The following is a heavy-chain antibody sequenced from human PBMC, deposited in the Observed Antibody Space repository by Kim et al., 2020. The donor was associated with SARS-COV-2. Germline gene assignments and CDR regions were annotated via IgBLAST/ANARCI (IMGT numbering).Heavy chain of an antibody. CDR2: IYYSGST. CDR1: GGSISSGGYY. J-gene: IGHJ6*02. V-gene: IGHV4-31*03. D-gene: IGHD3-22*01. CDR3: ARDHKADYYDSSGDGMDV. Sequence: TLSLTCTVSGGSISSGGYYWSWIRQHPGKGLEWIGYIYYSGSTYYNPSLKSRVTISVDTSKNQFSLKLSSVTAADTAVYYCARDHKADYYDSSGDGMDVWGQGTTVTVSS.